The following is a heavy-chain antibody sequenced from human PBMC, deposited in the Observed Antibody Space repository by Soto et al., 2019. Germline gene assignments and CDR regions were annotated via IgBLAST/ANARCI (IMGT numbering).Heavy chain of an antibody. CDR3: AREIRSGYYKYWYFDL. CDR2: INPDSGGT. Sequence: QVQLVQSGAEVKKPGASVKVSCKASGYTFTIYYMHWVRQAPAQGLEWMGWINPDSGGTKYAQKFQGGVTMTRDTSINTVYMELSRLRSDDTAVYYCAREIRSGYYKYWYFDLWGRGTLVTVSS. V-gene: IGHV1-2*02. CDR1: GYTFTIYY. D-gene: IGHD3-3*01. J-gene: IGHJ2*01.